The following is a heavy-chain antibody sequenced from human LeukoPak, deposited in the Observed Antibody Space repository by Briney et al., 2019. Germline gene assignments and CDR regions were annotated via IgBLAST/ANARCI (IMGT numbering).Heavy chain of an antibody. CDR1: GGTFSSYA. V-gene: IGHV1-69*05. CDR2: IIPIFGTA. CDR3: ARGPYGSGTSDY. D-gene: IGHD3-10*01. Sequence: SVKVSCKASGGTFSSYAISWVRQAPGQGLEWMGGIIPIFGTANYAQRFQGRVTITTDESTSTAYMELSSLRSEDTAVYYCARGPYGSGTSDYWGQGTLVTVSS. J-gene: IGHJ4*02.